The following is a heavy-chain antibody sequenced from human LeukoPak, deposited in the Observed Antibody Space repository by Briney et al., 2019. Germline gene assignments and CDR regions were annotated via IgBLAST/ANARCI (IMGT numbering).Heavy chain of an antibody. J-gene: IGHJ1*01. Sequence: ASVKVSCKASGYTFTGYYMHWVRQAPGQGLEWMGWINPNSGGTNYAQKFQGRVTMTRDTSISTAYMELSRLRSDDTAVYYCARSFSSGWYADEYFQHWGQGTLVTVSS. CDR1: GYTFTGYY. V-gene: IGHV1-2*02. CDR3: ARSFSSGWYADEYFQH. D-gene: IGHD6-19*01. CDR2: INPNSGGT.